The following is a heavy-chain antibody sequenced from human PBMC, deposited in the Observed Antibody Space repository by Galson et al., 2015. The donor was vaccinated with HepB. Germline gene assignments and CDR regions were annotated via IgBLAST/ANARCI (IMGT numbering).Heavy chain of an antibody. CDR2: MSYDGSNK. J-gene: IGHJ6*02. V-gene: IGHV3-30-3*01. Sequence: SLRLSCAASGFTFSIYTMYWVRQAPGKGLEWVAAMSYDGSNKYYADSVRGRFTISRDNSKNTLYLQMNSLRGEDTAVYYCARDLFAVAGRDYNYYYGMEVWGQGTTVTVSS. D-gene: IGHD6-6*01. CDR1: GFTFSIYT. CDR3: ARDLFAVAGRDYNYYYGMEV.